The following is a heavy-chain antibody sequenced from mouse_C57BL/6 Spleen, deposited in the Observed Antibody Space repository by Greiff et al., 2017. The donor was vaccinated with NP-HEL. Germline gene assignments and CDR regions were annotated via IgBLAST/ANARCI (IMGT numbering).Heavy chain of an antibody. CDR1: GYTFTDYE. V-gene: IGHV1-15*01. J-gene: IGHJ3*01. D-gene: IGHD2-4*01. CDR3: TREGGYDYGWFAY. CDR2: IDPETGGT. Sequence: QVQLKESGAELVRPGASVTLSCKASGYTFTDYEMHWVKQTPVHGLEWIGAIDPETGGTAYNQKFKGKAILTADKSSSTAYMELRSLTSEDSAVYYGTREGGYDYGWFAYWGQGTLVTVSA.